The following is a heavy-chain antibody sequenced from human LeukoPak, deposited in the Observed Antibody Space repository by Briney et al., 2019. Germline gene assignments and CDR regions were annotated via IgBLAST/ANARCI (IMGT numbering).Heavy chain of an antibody. D-gene: IGHD6-13*01. Sequence: TSETLSLTCTVSGGSISSGGYYWSWIRQHSGKGLEWIGYIYYSGSTYYNPSLKSRVTISVDTSKNQFSLKLSSVTAADTAVYYCARVNSSSWYYSDYWGQGTLVTVSS. CDR3: ARVNSSSWYYSDY. CDR2: IYYSGST. CDR1: GGSISSGGYY. V-gene: IGHV4-31*03. J-gene: IGHJ4*02.